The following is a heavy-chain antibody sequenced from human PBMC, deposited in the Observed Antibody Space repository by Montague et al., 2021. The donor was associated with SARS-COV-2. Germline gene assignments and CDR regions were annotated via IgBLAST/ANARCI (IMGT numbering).Heavy chain of an antibody. CDR2: IFGSGAGT. J-gene: IGHJ2*01. CDR1: GFAFNNFA. D-gene: IGHD6-19*01. Sequence: SLRLSCAASGFAFNNFAMSWVRQAPGKGPEWVSSIFGSGAGTYYADSVKGRFTISRDNSKNTLYLQMNSLRAEDTAKYYCAKQPGAGAVVYWYFDLWGRGTVVSVSS. V-gene: IGHV3-23*01. CDR3: AKQPGAGAVVYWYFDL.